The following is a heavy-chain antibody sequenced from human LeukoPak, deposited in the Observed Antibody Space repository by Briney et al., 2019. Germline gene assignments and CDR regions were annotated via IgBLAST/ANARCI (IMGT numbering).Heavy chain of an antibody. CDR2: ISYDGSNK. CDR1: GFTFSSYA. D-gene: IGHD3-3*01. Sequence: GGSLRLSCAASGFTFSSYAMHWVRQAPGKGLEWVAVISYDGSNKYYADSVKGRFTISRDNSKNTLYLQMDSLRAEDTAVYYCARDRAWNYFDYWGQGTLVTVSS. J-gene: IGHJ4*02. V-gene: IGHV3-30*04. CDR3: ARDRAWNYFDY.